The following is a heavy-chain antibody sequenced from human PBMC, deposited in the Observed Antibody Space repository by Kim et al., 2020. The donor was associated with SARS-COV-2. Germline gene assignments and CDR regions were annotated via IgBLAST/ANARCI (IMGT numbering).Heavy chain of an antibody. CDR2: INHSGST. Sequence: SETLSLTCAVYGGSFSGYYWSWIRQPPGKGLEWIGEINHSGSTNYNPSLKSRVTISVDTSKNQFSLKLSSVTAADTAVYYCARGLSGASRRATSFDYWG. CDR1: GGSFSGYY. CDR3: ARGLSGASRRATSFDY. V-gene: IGHV4-34*01. D-gene: IGHD6-6*01. J-gene: IGHJ4*01.